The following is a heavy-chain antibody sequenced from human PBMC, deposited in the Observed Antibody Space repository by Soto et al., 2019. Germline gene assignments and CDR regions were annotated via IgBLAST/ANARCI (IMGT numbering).Heavy chain of an antibody. CDR2: ISSSSSYI. V-gene: IGHV3-21*01. D-gene: IGHD2-15*01. Sequence: GGSLRLSCAASGFTFSSYSMNWVRQAPGKGLEWVSSISSSSSYIYYADSVKGRFTISRDNAKNSLYLQMNSLRAEDTAVYYCARDLCSGGSSCEYNWFDPWGQGTLVTVSS. J-gene: IGHJ5*02. CDR3: ARDLCSGGSSCEYNWFDP. CDR1: GFTFSSYS.